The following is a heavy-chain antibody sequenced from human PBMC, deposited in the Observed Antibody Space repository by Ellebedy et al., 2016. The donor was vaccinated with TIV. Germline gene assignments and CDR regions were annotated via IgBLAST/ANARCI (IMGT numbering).Heavy chain of an antibody. CDR1: GYSFITKW. D-gene: IGHD1-26*01. CDR3: ASGVYGGSPDY. CDR2: IYPGDSDT. V-gene: IGHV5-51*01. J-gene: IGHJ4*02. Sequence: GESLKISCKGSGYSFITKWIGWARQMPGKGLEWMAIIYPGDSDTRYSPSFQGQVTISADMSISTAYLQWSRLKASDTTIYYCASGVYGGSPDYWGQGTLVTVSS.